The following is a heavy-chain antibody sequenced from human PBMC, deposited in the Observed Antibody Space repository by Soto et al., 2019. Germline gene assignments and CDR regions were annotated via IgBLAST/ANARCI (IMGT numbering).Heavy chain of an antibody. Sequence: SETLSLTCAVYGWSFSGYYWSWIRQPPGKGLEWIGEINHSGSTNYNPSLKSRVTISVDTSKNQFSLKLSSVTAADTAVYYCASIPASIAAVGTGQGAYYYYYKDVWGKGTTVTVSS. CDR2: INHSGST. V-gene: IGHV4-34*01. D-gene: IGHD6-13*01. CDR3: ASIPASIAAVGTGQGAYYYYYKDV. J-gene: IGHJ6*03. CDR1: GWSFSGYY.